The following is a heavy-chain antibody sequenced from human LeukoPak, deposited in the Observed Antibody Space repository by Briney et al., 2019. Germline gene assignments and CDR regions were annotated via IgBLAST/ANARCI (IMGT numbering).Heavy chain of an antibody. V-gene: IGHV3-30*02. CDR1: GFTFSDYG. CDR2: IWYDGSNK. J-gene: IGHJ5*02. Sequence: GSLRLSCAASGFTFSDYGMHWVRQAPGKGLEWVAVIWYDGSNKYYADSVKGRFTISRDNSKNTLYLQMNSLRAEDTAVYYCAKDYYDSSGLNNWFDPWGQGTLVTVSS. CDR3: AKDYYDSSGLNNWFDP. D-gene: IGHD3-22*01.